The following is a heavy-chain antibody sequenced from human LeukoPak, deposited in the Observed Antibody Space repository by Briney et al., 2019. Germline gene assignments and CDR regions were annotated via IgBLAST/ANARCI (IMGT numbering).Heavy chain of an antibody. J-gene: IGHJ4*02. Sequence: TGGSLRLSCAASGFTFSSYGMHWVRQAPGKGLEWVSAISGSGGSTDYADSVKGRFTISRDNSKNTLYMQMNSLRAEDTAVYYCASYDSSGYYHYFDYWGQGTLVTVSS. V-gene: IGHV3-23*01. CDR3: ASYDSSGYYHYFDY. D-gene: IGHD3-22*01. CDR1: GFTFSSYG. CDR2: ISGSGGST.